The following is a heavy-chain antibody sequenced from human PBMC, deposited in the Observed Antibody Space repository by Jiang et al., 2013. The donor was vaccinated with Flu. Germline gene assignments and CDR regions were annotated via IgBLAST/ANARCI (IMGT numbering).Heavy chain of an antibody. J-gene: IGHJ4*02. CDR1: GYTFTSYY. CDR2: INPSGGST. Sequence: EVKKPGASVKVSCKASGYTFTSYYMHWVRQAPGQGLEWMGIINPSGGSTSYAQKFQGRVTMTRDTSTSTVYMELSSLRSEDTAVYYCARANEYYDFWSGYHYGYYFDYWGQGTLVTVSS. V-gene: IGHV1-46*01. D-gene: IGHD3-3*01. CDR3: ARANEYYDFWSGYHYGYYFDY.